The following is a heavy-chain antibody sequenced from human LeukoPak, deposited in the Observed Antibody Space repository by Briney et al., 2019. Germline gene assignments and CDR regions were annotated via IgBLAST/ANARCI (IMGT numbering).Heavy chain of an antibody. D-gene: IGHD3-10*01. CDR2: IYYSGST. J-gene: IGHJ6*04. V-gene: IGHV4-59*01. CDR1: GGSISSYY. Sequence: SETLSLTCTVSGGSISSYYWSWIRHPPGKGLEWIGYIYYSGSTNYNPSLKSRVTISVDTSKNQFSLKLSSVTAADTAVYYCARGRARYGSGSMMDVWGKGTTVTVSS. CDR3: ARGRARYGSGSMMDV.